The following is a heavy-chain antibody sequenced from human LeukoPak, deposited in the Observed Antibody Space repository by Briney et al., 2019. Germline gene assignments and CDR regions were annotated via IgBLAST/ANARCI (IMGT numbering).Heavy chain of an antibody. CDR1: GFTFSSYA. D-gene: IGHD3-3*01. CDR2: ISYDGSNK. J-gene: IGHJ4*02. CDR3: ARGKDYYDFWSPIDY. V-gene: IGHV3-30-3*01. Sequence: GGSLRLSCAASGFTFSSYAMHWVRQAPGKGLEWVAVISYDGSNKYYADSVKGRFTISRDNSKNTLYLQMNSLRAEDTAVYYCARGKDYYDFWSPIDYWGQGTLVTVSS.